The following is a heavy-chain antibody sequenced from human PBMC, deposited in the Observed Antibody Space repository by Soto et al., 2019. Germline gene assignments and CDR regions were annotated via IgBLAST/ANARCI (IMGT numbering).Heavy chain of an antibody. CDR3: AKAPRGGVYGDWYFDL. J-gene: IGHJ2*01. V-gene: IGHV3-23*01. D-gene: IGHD5-12*01. Sequence: EMQLLESGGALEQPGGSLRLSCAASGLTFSAYAMTWVRLPPGRGLDYVSAITSSGDKSWYADSVKGRFTVSRDNSKRTLSFRMNSLRGEATAIYYCAKAPRGGVYGDWYFDLWGSGTLVTVSS. CDR2: ITSSGDKS. CDR1: GLTFSAYA.